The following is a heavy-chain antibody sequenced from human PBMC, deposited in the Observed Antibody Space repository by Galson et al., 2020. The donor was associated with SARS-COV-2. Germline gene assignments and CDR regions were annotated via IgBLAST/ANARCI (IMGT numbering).Heavy chain of an antibody. CDR2: FDPEDGET. J-gene: IGHJ5*02. V-gene: IGHV1-24*01. CDR3: ATAPGIAAAGWFDP. D-gene: IGHD6-13*01. CDR1: GYTLTELS. Sequence: ASVKVSCKVSGYTLTELSMHWVRQAPGKGLEWMGGFDPEDGETIYAQKFQGRVTMTEDTSTDTAYMELSSLRSEDTAVYYCATAPGIAAAGWFDPWGHGTLVTVSS.